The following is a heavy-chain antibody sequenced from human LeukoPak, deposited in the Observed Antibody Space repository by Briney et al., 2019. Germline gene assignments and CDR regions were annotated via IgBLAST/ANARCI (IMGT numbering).Heavy chain of an antibody. J-gene: IGHJ6*03. D-gene: IGHD2-21*01. CDR2: IIPIFGTA. CDR1: GGTFSSYA. CDR3: ATSSYSFVGGFYYYYYMDV. V-gene: IGHV1-69*01. Sequence: ASVKVSCKASGGTFSSYAISWVRQAPGQGLEWMGGIIPIFGTANYAQKFQGRVTITADESTSTAYMELSSLRSEDTAVYYCATSSYSFVGGFYYYYYMDVWGKGTTVTVSS.